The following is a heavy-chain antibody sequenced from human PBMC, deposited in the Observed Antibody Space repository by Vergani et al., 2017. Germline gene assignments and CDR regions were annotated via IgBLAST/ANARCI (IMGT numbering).Heavy chain of an antibody. CDR3: AKGDYYGSGGSDYYGMDV. CDR2: IRYDGSNK. CDR1: GFTFSSYD. V-gene: IGHV3-30*02. J-gene: IGHJ6*02. D-gene: IGHD3-10*01. Sequence: QVQLVESGGGVVQPGGSLRLSCAASGFTFSSYDMHWVRQAPGKGLEWVAFIRYDGSNKYYADSVKGRFTISRDNSKNTLYLQMNSLRAEDTAVYYCAKGDYYGSGGSDYYGMDVWGQGTTVTVSS.